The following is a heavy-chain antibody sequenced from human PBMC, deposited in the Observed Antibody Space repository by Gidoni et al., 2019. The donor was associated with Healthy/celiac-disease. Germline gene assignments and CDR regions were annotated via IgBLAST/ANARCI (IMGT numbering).Heavy chain of an antibody. CDR1: GFTFRSYR. CDR2: ISSSSSTI. V-gene: IGHV3-48*02. D-gene: IGHD3-3*01. CDR3: ARADNYDFWSGYLPTNPFGDYYGMDV. J-gene: IGHJ6*02. Sequence: EVQLVESGGGLVQPGGSLRLSCAASGFTFRSYRMTWVRQAPGKGLEWVSYISSSSSTIYYADSVKGRFTISRDNAKNSLYLQMNSLRDEDTAVYYCARADNYDFWSGYLPTNPFGDYYGMDVWGQGTTVTVSS.